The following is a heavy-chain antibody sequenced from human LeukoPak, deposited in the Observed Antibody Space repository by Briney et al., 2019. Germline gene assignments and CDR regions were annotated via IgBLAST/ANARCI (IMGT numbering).Heavy chain of an antibody. Sequence: GGSLRLSCAGPGFTFSQYFTHWVRQAPGKGLEYLSVISYNGEQTYYSKSVTGRFTISRDNSKNMLYLQMGSLRPEDTAVYFCARDPSVGGFSGSELDFWGQGTLVTVSS. V-gene: IGHV3-64*01. CDR2: ISYNGEQT. CDR3: ARDPSVGGFSGSELDF. D-gene: IGHD3-22*01. CDR1: GFTFSQYF. J-gene: IGHJ4*02.